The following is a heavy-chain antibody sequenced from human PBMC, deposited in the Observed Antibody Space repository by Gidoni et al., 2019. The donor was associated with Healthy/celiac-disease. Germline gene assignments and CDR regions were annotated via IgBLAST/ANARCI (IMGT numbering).Heavy chain of an antibody. J-gene: IGHJ3*02. V-gene: IGHV3-21*01. D-gene: IGHD1-26*01. CDR3: ARDWPQEWELLFGAFDI. CDR2: IISSGSYI. Sequence: EVQLVESGGGLVKLGGSVRLSCSASGFTFVSYNMNCVRQAPGKGLVWVSSIISSGSYIFYADSMKGRFTISRDNAKNSLYLQMNSLRAEDTAVYYCARDWPQEWELLFGAFDIWGQGTMVTVSS. CDR1: GFTFVSYN.